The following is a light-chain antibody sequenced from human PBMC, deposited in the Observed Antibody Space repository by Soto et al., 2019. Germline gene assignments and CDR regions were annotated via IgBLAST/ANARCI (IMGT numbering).Light chain of an antibody. CDR3: QQYNSYSAT. V-gene: IGKV1-8*01. CDR2: AAS. J-gene: IGKJ5*01. Sequence: AIQMTQSPSSFSASTGDRVTITCRASQGISSYLAWYQQKLGKAPKLLLYAASTLQSGVPSRFSGSGSGTDFTLTISSLQPEDVATYYCQQYNSYSATFGQGTRLEIK. CDR1: QGISSY.